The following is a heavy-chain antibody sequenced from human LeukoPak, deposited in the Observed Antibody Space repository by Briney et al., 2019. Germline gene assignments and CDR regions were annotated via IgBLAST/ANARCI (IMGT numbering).Heavy chain of an antibody. Sequence: GGSLRLSCAASGFTFSSYWMSWVRQAPGKGLEWVANIKQDGSEKHYVDSVRGRFTISRDNAKNSLYLQMNSLRAEDTAVYYCAKTYSSSWYDAFDIWGQGTMVTVSS. V-gene: IGHV3-7*01. CDR2: IKQDGSEK. J-gene: IGHJ3*02. D-gene: IGHD6-13*01. CDR3: AKTYSSSWYDAFDI. CDR1: GFTFSSYW.